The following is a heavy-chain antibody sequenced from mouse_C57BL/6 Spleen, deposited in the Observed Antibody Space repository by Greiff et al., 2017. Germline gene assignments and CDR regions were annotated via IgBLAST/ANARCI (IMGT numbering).Heavy chain of an antibody. CDR2: IHPNSGST. Sequence: VQLQQPGAELVKPGASVKLSCKASGYTFTSYWMHWVKQRPGQGLEWIGMIHPNSGSTNYNEKFKSKATLTVDKSSSTAYMQLSSLTSEDSAVYDCAIFYYGSSNWYFDVWGTGTTVTVSS. V-gene: IGHV1-64*01. J-gene: IGHJ1*03. CDR1: GYTFTSYW. D-gene: IGHD1-1*01. CDR3: AIFYYGSSNWYFDV.